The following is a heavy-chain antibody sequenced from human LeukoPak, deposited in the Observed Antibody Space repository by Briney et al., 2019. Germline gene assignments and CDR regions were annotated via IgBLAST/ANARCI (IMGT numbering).Heavy chain of an antibody. CDR2: IYYSGST. CDR3: ARQKIEVFNWFDL. D-gene: IGHD3-22*01. V-gene: IGHV4-39*07. J-gene: IGHJ5*02. CDR1: GGSISSSSYY. Sequence: PSETLSLTCTVSGGSISSSSYYWGWIRQPPGKGLEWIGSIYYSGSTYYTPSLKSRVTKSVDTSKNQFSLKLSSVTAADTAVYYCARQKIEVFNWFDLWGQGTLVTVSS.